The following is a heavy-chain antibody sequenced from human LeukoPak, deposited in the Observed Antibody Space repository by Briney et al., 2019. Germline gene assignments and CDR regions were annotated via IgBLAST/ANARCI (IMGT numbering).Heavy chain of an antibody. Sequence: GGSLRLSCVVSGFTVSSNYMSWVRQAPGKGLEWVSVIYSGGSTYYADSVKGRLTVSRDKSNNTLYLQMNSLRAEDTAVYYCAKYGGLYGSGNFGYWGQGTLVTVSS. J-gene: IGHJ4*02. CDR1: GFTVSSNY. D-gene: IGHD3-10*01. V-gene: IGHV3-53*01. CDR3: AKYGGLYGSGNFGY. CDR2: IYSGGST.